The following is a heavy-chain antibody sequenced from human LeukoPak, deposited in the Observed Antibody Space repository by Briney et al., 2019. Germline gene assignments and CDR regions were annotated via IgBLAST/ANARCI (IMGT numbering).Heavy chain of an antibody. Sequence: GGSLRLSCAAPGFTFSSYGMHWVRQAPGKGLEWVAFIRYDGSNKYYADSVKGRFTISRDNSKNTLYLQMNSLRAEDTAVYYCAKDPSSIAARTDFDYWGQGTLVTVSS. D-gene: IGHD6-6*01. CDR3: AKDPSSIAARTDFDY. CDR2: IRYDGSNK. J-gene: IGHJ4*02. V-gene: IGHV3-30*02. CDR1: GFTFSSYG.